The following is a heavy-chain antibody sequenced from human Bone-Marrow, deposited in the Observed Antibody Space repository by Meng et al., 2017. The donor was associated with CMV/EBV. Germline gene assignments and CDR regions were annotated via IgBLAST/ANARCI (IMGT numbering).Heavy chain of an antibody. D-gene: IGHD2-8*01. V-gene: IGHV3-23*01. CDR3: ARLSYCTNGVC. Sequence: GGSLRLSCVICRFTLDDYVMYWVRQAPGKGLEWVSAISGSGGSTYYADSVKGRFTISRDNSKNTLYLQMNSLRAEDTAVYYCARLSYCTNGVCWGQGTLVTVSS. J-gene: IGHJ4*02. CDR2: ISGSGGST. CDR1: RFTLDDYV.